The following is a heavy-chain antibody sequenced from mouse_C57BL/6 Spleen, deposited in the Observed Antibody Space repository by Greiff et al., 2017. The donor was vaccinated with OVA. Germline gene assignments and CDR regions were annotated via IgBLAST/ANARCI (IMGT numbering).Heavy chain of an antibody. V-gene: IGHV1-82*01. CDR3: ARGKASKDYFDY. Sequence: QVQLQQSGPELVKPGASVKISCKASGYAFSSSWLNWVKQRPGKGLEWIGRIYPGDGDTNYNGKFKGKATLTAAKSSSTAYMQLSSLTSEDSAVYFCARGKASKDYFDYWGQGTTLTVSS. J-gene: IGHJ2*01. CDR1: GYAFSSSW. D-gene: IGHD6-1*01. CDR2: IYPGDGDT.